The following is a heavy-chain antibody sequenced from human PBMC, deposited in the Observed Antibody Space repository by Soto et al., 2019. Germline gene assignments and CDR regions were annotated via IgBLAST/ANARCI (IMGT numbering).Heavy chain of an antibody. CDR3: ARLGGFDPTHDY. V-gene: IGHV3-74*01. Sequence: EVQLVESGGGVVQPGGSLRLSCAASGFSFSRHWMHWVRQVPGQGLKWVSRIDNAGVGTSYADSVKGRFTMSRDNAKKTLYLQMNYLRFEDTALYFCARLGGFDPTHDYWGQGALVTVSS. D-gene: IGHD1-26*01. CDR1: GFSFSRHW. CDR2: IDNAGVGT. J-gene: IGHJ4*02.